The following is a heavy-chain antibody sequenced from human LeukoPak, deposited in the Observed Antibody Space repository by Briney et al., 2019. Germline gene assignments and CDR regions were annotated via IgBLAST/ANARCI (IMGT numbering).Heavy chain of an antibody. J-gene: IGHJ4*02. Sequence: SETLSLTCTVSGVSISSSSYYWGWLRQPPGKGLEWIGSIYYSGSTYYNPSLKSRVTISVDTSKNQFSLKLSSVTAADTAVYYCARPKARDSSGYYYDEEAYFDYWGQGTLVTVSS. CDR2: IYYSGST. V-gene: IGHV4-39*01. CDR1: GVSISSSSYY. CDR3: ARPKARDSSGYYYDEEAYFDY. D-gene: IGHD3-22*01.